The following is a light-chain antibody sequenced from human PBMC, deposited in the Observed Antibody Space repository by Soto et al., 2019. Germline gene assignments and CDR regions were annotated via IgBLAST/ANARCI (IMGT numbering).Light chain of an antibody. Sequence: ETVLTQSPATLSLSPGERATLSCRASQSVTSHLAWFQQKPGQAPRLLIYGASIRATGIPDRFSGSGSETDFTLTISRLEPEDFALYYCQQYGSSAPITFGQGTRLEIK. CDR3: QQYGSSAPIT. CDR1: QSVTSH. CDR2: GAS. V-gene: IGKV3-20*01. J-gene: IGKJ5*01.